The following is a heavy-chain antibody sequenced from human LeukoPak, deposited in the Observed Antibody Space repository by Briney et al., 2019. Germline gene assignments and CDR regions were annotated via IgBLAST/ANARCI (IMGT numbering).Heavy chain of an antibody. Sequence: SETLSLTCTVSGYSISSGYYWGWLRPPPGKGLEWFGSIYHSGSTYYNPSLKRRVTISVDTSKNQFSLKLSSVTAADPAVYYCSRGSRDYGILTGYYTDFDFWGQGTLVTVSS. D-gene: IGHD3-9*01. CDR1: GYSISSGYY. CDR3: SRGSRDYGILTGYYTDFDF. CDR2: IYHSGST. V-gene: IGHV4-38-2*02. J-gene: IGHJ4*02.